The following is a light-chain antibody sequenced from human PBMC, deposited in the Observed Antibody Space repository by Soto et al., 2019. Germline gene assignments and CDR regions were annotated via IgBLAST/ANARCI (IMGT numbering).Light chain of an antibody. V-gene: IGKV1-5*03. CDR2: KAI. J-gene: IGKJ2*01. CDR1: QSISNW. Sequence: DIQMTQPPSTLSASVGDRVTITCRASQSISNWLAWYQQKPGKAPKLLIYKAINLQSGVPSRFSGSGSGTEFSLTISGLQPDDFATYYCQRYNDFQYVFGQGTKVDIK. CDR3: QRYNDFQYV.